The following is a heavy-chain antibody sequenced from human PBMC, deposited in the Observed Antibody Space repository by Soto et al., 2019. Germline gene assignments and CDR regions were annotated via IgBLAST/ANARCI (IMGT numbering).Heavy chain of an antibody. J-gene: IGHJ6*01. CDR1: GIIVSSKY. CDR3: ATEYYYHFDV. CDR2: ISNGGDT. Sequence: EVQMVQSGGGLIQPGGFLRLSCEGSGIIVSSKYMSLVRQAPGKGLEWVSVISNGGDTYYADSMKGRFTLSRDNSKNTLYLQMNSPRAEDTAVYYCATEYYYHFDVWGHGTTVTVSS. V-gene: IGHV3-53*01.